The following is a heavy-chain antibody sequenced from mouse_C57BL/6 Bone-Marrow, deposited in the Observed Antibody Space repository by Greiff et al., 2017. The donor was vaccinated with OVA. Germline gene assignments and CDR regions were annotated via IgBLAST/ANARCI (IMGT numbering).Heavy chain of an antibody. CDR1: GFTFSSYG. Sequence: EVMLVESGGDLVKPGGSLKLSCAASGFTFSSYGMSWVRQTPDKRLEWVATISSGGSYTYYPDSVKGRFTISRDNAKNTLYLQMSSLKSEDTAMYYCAREDAMDYWGQGTSVTVSS. J-gene: IGHJ4*01. CDR2: ISSGGSYT. CDR3: AREDAMDY. V-gene: IGHV5-6*01.